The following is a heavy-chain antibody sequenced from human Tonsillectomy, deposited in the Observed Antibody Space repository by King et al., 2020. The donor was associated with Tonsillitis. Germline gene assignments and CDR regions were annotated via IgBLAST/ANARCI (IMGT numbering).Heavy chain of an antibody. D-gene: IGHD3-3*01. J-gene: IGHJ4*02. CDR3: AIDYDFLSGYYLDY. CDR1: GGSISSYY. V-gene: IGHV4-4*07. Sequence: VQLQESGPGLVKPSETLSLTCTVSGGSISSYYWSWIQQPAGKGLEWIGRIYTSGSTNYNPSLKSRVTMSVDTSKNQFSLKLSSVTAADTAVNYCAIDYDFLSGYYLDYWGQGTLGTVSS. CDR2: IYTSGST.